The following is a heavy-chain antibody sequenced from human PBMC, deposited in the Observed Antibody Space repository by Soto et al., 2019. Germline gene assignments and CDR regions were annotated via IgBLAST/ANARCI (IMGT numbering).Heavy chain of an antibody. V-gene: IGHV1-2*04. CDR1: GYTFTGYY. J-gene: IGHJ4*02. CDR2: INPNSGGT. Sequence: ASVKVSCKASGYTFTGYYMHWVRQAPGQGLEWMGWINPNSGGTNYAQKFQGWVTMTRDTSISTAYMELSRLRSDDTAVYYCARSTRSLGYCTNGVCHTLGYWGQGTLVTVSS. CDR3: ARSTRSLGYCTNGVCHTLGY. D-gene: IGHD2-8*01.